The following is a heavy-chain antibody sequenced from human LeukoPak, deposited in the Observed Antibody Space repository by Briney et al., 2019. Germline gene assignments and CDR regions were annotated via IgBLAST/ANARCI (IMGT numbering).Heavy chain of an antibody. CDR3: ARDMDISGGSCSDY. J-gene: IGHJ4*02. V-gene: IGHV3-11*01. CDR2: ISSSGSTI. Sequence: PGGSLRLSCAASGFTFSDYYMSWLRQAPGKGLEGVSYISSSGSTIYYADSVKGRFTISRDNAKNSLYLQMNSLRAEDTAVYYCARDMDISGGSCSDYWGQGTLVTVSS. D-gene: IGHD2-15*01. CDR1: GFTFSDYY.